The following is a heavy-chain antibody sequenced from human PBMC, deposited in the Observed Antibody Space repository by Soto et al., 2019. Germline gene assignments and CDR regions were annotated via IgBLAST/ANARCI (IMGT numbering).Heavy chain of an antibody. CDR2: IIPIFGTA. J-gene: IGHJ6*02. D-gene: IGHD2-21*02. CDR3: ARGGHIVVVTAMRGDYYDGMDV. V-gene: IGHV1-69*01. Sequence: QVQLVQSGAEVKKPGSSVKVSCKASGGTFSSYAISWVRQAPGHGLEWMGGIIPIFGTANYAQKFQGRVTITAAESTSTAYMELSSLRSEDTAVYYCARGGHIVVVTAMRGDYYDGMDVWGQGTTVTVSS. CDR1: GGTFSSYA.